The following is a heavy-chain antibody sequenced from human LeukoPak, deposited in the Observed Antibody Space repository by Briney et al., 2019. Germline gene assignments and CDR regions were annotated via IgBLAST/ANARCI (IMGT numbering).Heavy chain of an antibody. Sequence: SETLSLTCSVSGGSISSSTYYWGWIRQPPGRGLEWIGSIYYSGSTYYNPSLKSRVTISVDTSKNQFSLKLSSVTAANTAVYHCARRIVAAGIFDYWGQGTLVTVSS. CDR2: IYYSGST. CDR1: GGSISSSTYY. CDR3: ARRIVAAGIFDY. J-gene: IGHJ4*02. V-gene: IGHV4-39*01. D-gene: IGHD6-13*01.